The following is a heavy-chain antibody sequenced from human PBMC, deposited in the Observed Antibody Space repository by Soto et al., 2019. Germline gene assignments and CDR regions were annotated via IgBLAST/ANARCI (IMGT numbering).Heavy chain of an antibody. V-gene: IGHV1-69*01. Sequence: QVQLVQSGAEVQKPGSSVKVSCKASGGTFSSYDISWVRQAPGQGLEWMGGSIPIFGTANYAQKFQGRVTVTADESTSTAYRELSRLRSEDTAVYFCARDLTPRRDWFDPWGPRTLVPVSS. CDR3: ARDLTPRRDWFDP. CDR2: SIPIFGTA. J-gene: IGHJ5*02. CDR1: GGTFSSYD. D-gene: IGHD3-16*01.